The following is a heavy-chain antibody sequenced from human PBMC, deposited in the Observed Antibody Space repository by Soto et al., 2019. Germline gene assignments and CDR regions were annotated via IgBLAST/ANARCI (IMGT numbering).Heavy chain of an antibody. V-gene: IGHV1-8*02. D-gene: IGHD6-19*01. J-gene: IGHJ5*02. CDR2: MNPNSGNT. CDR3: ARSSGVAGTVDWLDP. CDR1: GYTLTIYV. Sequence: ASVKVSCTSSGYTLTIYVVNVVRQATGQGLEWMGWMNPNSGNTGYAQKFQGRVTMTRNTSISTAYMELSSLRSEDTAVYYCARSSGVAGTVDWLDPWGQGTLVTVSS.